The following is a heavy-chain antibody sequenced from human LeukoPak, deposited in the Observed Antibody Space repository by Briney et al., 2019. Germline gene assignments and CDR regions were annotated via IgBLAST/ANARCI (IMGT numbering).Heavy chain of an antibody. D-gene: IGHD2-2*01. Sequence: GGSLRLSCAASGFTFSSYGMHWVRQAPGKGLEWVAVIRYDGSNKYYADSVKGRFTISRDNSKNTLYLQMNSLRAEDTAVYYCAREYCSSTSCYAEQRFDPWGQGTLVTVSS. CDR3: AREYCSSTSCYAEQRFDP. CDR1: GFTFSSYG. CDR2: IRYDGSNK. V-gene: IGHV3-33*01. J-gene: IGHJ5*02.